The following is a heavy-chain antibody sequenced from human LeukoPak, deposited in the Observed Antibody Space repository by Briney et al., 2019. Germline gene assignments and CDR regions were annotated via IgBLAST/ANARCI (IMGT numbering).Heavy chain of an antibody. CDR3: ATEYDSNDAFDI. Sequence: ASVKVSCKASGYTFTSYDINSVRQATGQGLEWMGWMNPNSGNTGYAQKFQGRVTMTRNTSISTAYMELSSLRSEDTAVYYCATEYDSNDAFDIWGQGTMVTVSS. CDR2: MNPNSGNT. V-gene: IGHV1-8*01. D-gene: IGHD3-3*01. J-gene: IGHJ3*02. CDR1: GYTFTSYD.